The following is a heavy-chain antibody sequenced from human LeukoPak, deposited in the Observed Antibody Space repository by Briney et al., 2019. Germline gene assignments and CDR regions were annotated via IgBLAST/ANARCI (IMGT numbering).Heavy chain of an antibody. J-gene: IGHJ4*02. D-gene: IGHD6-13*01. CDR3: ARMGIAAAGTYYFDY. CDR1: GGSISSYY. V-gene: IGHV4-59*01. CDR2: IYYSGST. Sequence: SSETLSLTCTVSGGSISSYYWSWVRQPPGKGLEWIGYIYYSGSTNYNPSLKSRVTISVDTSKNQFSLKLSSVTAADTAVYYCARMGIAAAGTYYFDYWGQGTLVTVSS.